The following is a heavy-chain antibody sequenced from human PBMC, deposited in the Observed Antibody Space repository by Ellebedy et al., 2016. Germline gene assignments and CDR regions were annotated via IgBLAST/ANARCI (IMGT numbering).Heavy chain of an antibody. Sequence: SETLSLTXTVSGYSISSGYYWGWIRQPPGKGLEWIGEINHSGSTNYNPSLKSRVTISVDTSKNQFSLKLSSVTAADTAVYYCSLFLIAAAGTGNSDYWGQGTLVTVSS. CDR3: SLFLIAAAGTGNSDY. D-gene: IGHD6-13*01. CDR1: GYSISSGYY. J-gene: IGHJ4*02. CDR2: INHSGST. V-gene: IGHV4-38-2*02.